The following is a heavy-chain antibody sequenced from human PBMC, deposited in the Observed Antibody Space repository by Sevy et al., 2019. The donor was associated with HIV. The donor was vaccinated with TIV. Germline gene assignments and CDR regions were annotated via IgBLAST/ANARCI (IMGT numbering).Heavy chain of an antibody. Sequence: ASVKVSCKASGYTFTSYDINWVRQATGQGLEGMGWLNPNGGNTGYAQKFQGRVTMTRNTSIGKAYMELSSLRSEDTAVYYCARFLSTSYYYYSAMDVWGQGTTVTVSS. J-gene: IGHJ6*02. CDR1: GYTFTSYD. CDR3: ARFLSTSYYYYSAMDV. CDR2: LNPNGGNT. V-gene: IGHV1-8*01. D-gene: IGHD2-2*01.